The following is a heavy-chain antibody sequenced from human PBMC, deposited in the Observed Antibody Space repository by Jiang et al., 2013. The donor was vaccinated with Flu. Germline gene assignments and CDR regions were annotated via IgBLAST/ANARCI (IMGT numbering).Heavy chain of an antibody. D-gene: IGHD3-22*01. CDR2: IYPGDSDT. CDR3: ARGGDYDSSGYYNY. CDR1: GSSFTTYW. Sequence: VQLVESGAEVKKPGESLKISCEVSGSSFTTYWIGWVRQMPGKGLEWMGSIYPGDSDTRYSPSFQGQVTISADKSISTAYLQWSGLKASDTAMYYCARGGDYDSSGYYNYWGQGTLVTVSS. J-gene: IGHJ4*02. V-gene: IGHV5-51*01.